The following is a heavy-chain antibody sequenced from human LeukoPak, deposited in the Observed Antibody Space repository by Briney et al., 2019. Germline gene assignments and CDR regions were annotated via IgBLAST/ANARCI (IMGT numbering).Heavy chain of an antibody. Sequence: GGSLRLSCAASGFTFSSYAMSWVRQAPGKGLEWVSVIYSGGSTYYADSVKGRFNISRDNSKNTLHLQMNSLRAEDTAVYYCARENRYCTGGNCYEILDYWGQGTLVSVFS. CDR3: ARENRYCTGGNCYEILDY. CDR1: GFTFSSYA. D-gene: IGHD2-15*01. J-gene: IGHJ4*02. CDR2: IYSGGST. V-gene: IGHV3-23*03.